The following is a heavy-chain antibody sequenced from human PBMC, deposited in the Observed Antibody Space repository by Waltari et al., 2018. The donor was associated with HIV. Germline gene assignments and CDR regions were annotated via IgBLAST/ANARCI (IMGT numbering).Heavy chain of an antibody. CDR3: AHSNRYIGSGYYSYAMDV. J-gene: IGHJ6*02. CDR2: IYWDDDK. V-gene: IGHV2-5*02. CDR1: GFSLTTSGLG. D-gene: IGHD3-10*01. Sequence: QIPLKESGPTLVKPTQTLTLTCTFSGFSLTTSGLGVNWLRQPPGKALEWLALIYWDDDKRYSPSLKTRLTIAKDTSKNQVVLTLTNLDPVDTGTYYCAHSNRYIGSGYYSYAMDVWGQGTTVTVSS.